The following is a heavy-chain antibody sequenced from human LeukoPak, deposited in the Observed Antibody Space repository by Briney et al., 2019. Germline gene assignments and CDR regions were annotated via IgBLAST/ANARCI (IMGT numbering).Heavy chain of an antibody. CDR3: ARESIFGVNWFDP. D-gene: IGHD3-3*01. J-gene: IGHJ5*02. Sequence: SETLSLTCTVSGGSISSHYWSWIRQPPGKGMEWIGYIYYSGSTNYNPSLKSRVTISVDTSKNQFSLKLSSVTAADTAVYYCARESIFGVNWFDPWGQGTLVTVSS. V-gene: IGHV4-59*11. CDR1: GGSISSHY. CDR2: IYYSGST.